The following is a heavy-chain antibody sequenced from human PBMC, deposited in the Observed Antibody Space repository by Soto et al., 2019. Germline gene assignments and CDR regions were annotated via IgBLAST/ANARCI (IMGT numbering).Heavy chain of an antibody. D-gene: IGHD3-22*01. CDR1: GYTFTSYG. CDR3: ARGLLRHAYYYYGMDV. J-gene: IGHJ6*02. CDR2: ISAYNGNT. V-gene: IGHV1-18*01. Sequence: ASVKVSCKASGYTFTSYGISWVRQAPGQGLEWMGWISAYNGNTNYAQKLQGRVTMTTDTSTSTAYMELRSLRSDDTAVYYCARGLLRHAYYYYGMDVWGQGTTVTVSS.